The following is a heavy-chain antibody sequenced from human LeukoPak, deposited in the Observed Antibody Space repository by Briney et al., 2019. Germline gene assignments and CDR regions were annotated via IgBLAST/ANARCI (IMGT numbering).Heavy chain of an antibody. CDR1: GFAFSNAW. D-gene: IGHD3-16*01. Sequence: GGSLRLSCAASGFAFSNAWMNWVRQAPGKGLEWVSRIKTTTEGGITDYATPVKGRFTISRDDSKNTLYLQMNSLKTEGTAVYYCTTGLAKTNDDCWGQGTLVTVSS. CDR2: IKTTTEGGIT. CDR3: TTGLAKTNDDC. J-gene: IGHJ4*02. V-gene: IGHV3-15*01.